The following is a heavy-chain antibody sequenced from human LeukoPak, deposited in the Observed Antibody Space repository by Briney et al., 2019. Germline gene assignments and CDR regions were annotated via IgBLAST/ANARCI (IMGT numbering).Heavy chain of an antibody. CDR1: GGSITTYY. Sequence: SETLSLTCTVSGGSITTYYWNWIREPPGKGLVWMGHIYHSGSTNYNPFLKSRITISVDTSKNEFCLKLSSVTAADTAVYFCARGSYCSGGTCMFDYWGQGTLVTVSS. V-gene: IGHV4-59*01. D-gene: IGHD2-15*01. CDR3: ARGSYCSGGTCMFDY. CDR2: IYHSGST. J-gene: IGHJ4*02.